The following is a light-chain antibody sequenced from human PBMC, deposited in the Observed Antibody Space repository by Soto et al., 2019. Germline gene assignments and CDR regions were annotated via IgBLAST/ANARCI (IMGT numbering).Light chain of an antibody. J-gene: IGKJ4*01. V-gene: IGKV1-39*01. Sequence: DIQMTQSPSSVSASVGDRVTITCRASQSIDRFLNWFQQKPGEAPKLLLYGTSNLHSGVPSRFSGSGSETEFTLTISSLQLEDFGIFYCQQSHSTPLTFGGGTRVE. CDR2: GTS. CDR1: QSIDRF. CDR3: QQSHSTPLT.